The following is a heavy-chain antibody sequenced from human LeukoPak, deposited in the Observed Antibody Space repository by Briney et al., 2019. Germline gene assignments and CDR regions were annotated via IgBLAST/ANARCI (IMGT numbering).Heavy chain of an antibody. CDR3: ARGDMMLRGVIDEIDP. V-gene: IGHV4-59*01. D-gene: IGHD3-10*01. Sequence: SETLSLICTVSGGSISTYYWMWIRQPPGKGLEWIWCTHYSGSTNYNPSLKSRVTMSVDTSKNLFSLKLSSVTAADSAVYYCARGDMMLRGVIDEIDPWGQGTLVTVSS. J-gene: IGHJ5*02. CDR1: GGSISTYY. CDR2: THYSGST.